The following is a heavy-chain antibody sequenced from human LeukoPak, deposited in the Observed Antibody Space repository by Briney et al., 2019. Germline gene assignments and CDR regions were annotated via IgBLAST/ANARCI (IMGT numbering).Heavy chain of an antibody. CDR1: GGSITTTNFD. V-gene: IGHV4-39*01. J-gene: IGHJ4*02. Sequence: SETLSLTCAVFGGSITTTNFDWAWIRQPPGQGLEWIATISSSGKSYYHPYLMSRVTVSVDTSKNQFSLDVTSVTATDTGLFYCARFKGGTGFDYWGRGILVIVS. CDR3: ARFKGGTGFDY. D-gene: IGHD1-26*01. CDR2: ISSSGKS.